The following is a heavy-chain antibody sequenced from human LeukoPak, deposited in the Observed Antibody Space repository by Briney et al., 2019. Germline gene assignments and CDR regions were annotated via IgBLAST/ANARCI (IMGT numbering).Heavy chain of an antibody. V-gene: IGHV1-69*05. CDR2: IIPIFGTA. D-gene: IGHD3-10*01. J-gene: IGHJ4*02. CDR1: GGTFSSYA. CDR3: ARGITVVRGAQRYYFDY. Sequence: SVKVSCKASGGTFSSYAISWVRQAPGQGLEWMGGIIPIFGTANYAQKFQGRVTITTDESTSTAYMELSSLRSEDTAVYYCARGITVVRGAQRYYFDYWGQGTLVTVSS.